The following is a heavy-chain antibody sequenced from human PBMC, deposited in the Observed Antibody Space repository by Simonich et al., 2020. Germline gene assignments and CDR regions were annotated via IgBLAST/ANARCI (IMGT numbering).Heavy chain of an antibody. D-gene: IGHD2-15*01. CDR3: ARGGLYFDY. Sequence: QVQLQESGPGLVKPSETLSLTCTVSVGSISSYYWSWIRQPPGKGLEWIGYIYYSGSTNYNPSHKSRVTISVDTSKNQFSLKLSSVTAADTAVYYCARGGLYFDYWGQGTLVTVSS. J-gene: IGHJ4*02. CDR1: VGSISSYY. CDR2: IYYSGST. V-gene: IGHV4-59*01.